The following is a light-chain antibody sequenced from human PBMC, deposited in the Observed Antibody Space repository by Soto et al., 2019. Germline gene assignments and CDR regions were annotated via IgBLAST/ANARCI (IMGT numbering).Light chain of an antibody. V-gene: IGKV1-5*03. CDR3: QQYETYSWT. CDR1: QSINNW. J-gene: IGKJ1*01. Sequence: DIQMTQSPSTLSASVGDSVTITCRASQSINNWLAWYQQKPGKGPTLLIYRASRLARGVPSRFSGSGSGTEFALTISSMQSADFATYYCQQYETYSWTFGQGTKVEV. CDR2: RAS.